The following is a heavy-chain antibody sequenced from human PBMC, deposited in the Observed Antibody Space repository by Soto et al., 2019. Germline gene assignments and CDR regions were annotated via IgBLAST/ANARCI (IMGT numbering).Heavy chain of an antibody. CDR2: ISYDGNTQ. J-gene: IGHJ4*02. CDR1: GFTLSSYS. Sequence: GGSLRLSCAASGFTLSSYSIHWVRQAPCKGLDWVAVISYDGNTQFYGDSVKGRFIVSRDNSRNTLYLQLNNLQAEDTAVYYCAKVSRPSRISTPDFDYWGQGTLVTVSS. V-gene: IGHV3-30-3*01. CDR3: AKVSRPSRISTPDFDY.